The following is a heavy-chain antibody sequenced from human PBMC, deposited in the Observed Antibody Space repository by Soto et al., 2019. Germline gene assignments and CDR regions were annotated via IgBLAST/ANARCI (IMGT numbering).Heavy chain of an antibody. CDR2: INSDGSST. J-gene: IGHJ5*02. Sequence: QPGGSLRLSCAASGFTFSSYWMHWVRQAPGKGLVWVSRINSDGSSTSYADSVKGRFTISRDNAKNTLYLQMNSLRAEDTAVYYCAREGIAAGDWFDPWGQGTLVTVSS. CDR1: GFTFSSYW. V-gene: IGHV3-74*01. CDR3: AREGIAAGDWFDP. D-gene: IGHD6-13*01.